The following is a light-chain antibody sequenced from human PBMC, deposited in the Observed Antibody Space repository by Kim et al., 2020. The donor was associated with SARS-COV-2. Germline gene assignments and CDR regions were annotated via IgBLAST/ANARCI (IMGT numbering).Light chain of an antibody. J-gene: IGKJ4*01. Sequence: AIRMTQSPSTLSASTGDRVTITCRATQGVNIYLAWYQQKPGKAPKLLISASSTLQSGVPSRFTGSGAGTDFTLTINSLQSEDFATYYCQQYYTYPLTFGGGTKVDFK. V-gene: IGKV1-8*01. CDR2: ASS. CDR1: QGVNIY. CDR3: QQYYTYPLT.